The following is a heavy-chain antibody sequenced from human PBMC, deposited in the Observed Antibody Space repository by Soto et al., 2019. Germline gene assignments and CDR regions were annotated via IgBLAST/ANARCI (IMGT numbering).Heavy chain of an antibody. Sequence: GGSLRLSCAASGFLFSGYHMSWVRQAPGKGLEWVASISSTGVVPYYADSMRGRFVISRDNTLNNLFLQLNSLSAEDTAVYICARDGNGGFYVYVWGSYRDYYYGMDVWGQGTTVTVSS. CDR2: ISSTGVVP. J-gene: IGHJ6*02. CDR1: GFLFSGYH. D-gene: IGHD3-16*02. CDR3: ARDGNGGFYVYVWGSYRDYYYGMDV. V-gene: IGHV3-21*01.